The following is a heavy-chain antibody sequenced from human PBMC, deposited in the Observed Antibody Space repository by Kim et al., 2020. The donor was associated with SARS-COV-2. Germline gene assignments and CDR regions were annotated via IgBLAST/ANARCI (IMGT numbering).Heavy chain of an antibody. V-gene: IGHV4-31*03. D-gene: IGHD3-9*01. CDR1: GGSISSGGYY. CDR3: AIGGRLVHKDAFDI. CDR2: IYYSGST. J-gene: IGHJ3*02. Sequence: SETLSLTCTVSGGSISSGGYYWSWIRQHPGKGLEWIGYIYYSGSTYYNPSLKSRVTISVDTSKNQFSLKLSSVTAADTAVYYCAIGGRLVHKDAFDIWGQGTMVTVSS.